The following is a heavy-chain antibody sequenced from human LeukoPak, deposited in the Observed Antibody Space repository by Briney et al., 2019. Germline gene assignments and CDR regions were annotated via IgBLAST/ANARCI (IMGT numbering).Heavy chain of an antibody. Sequence: SETLSLTCTVSGGSISSYYCSWIRQPPGKGLEWIGYIYYSGSTNYNPSLKSRVTISVDTSKNQFSLKLSSVTAADTAVYYCARSTMVRGVIRAFDIWGQGTMVTVSS. CDR1: GGSISSYY. D-gene: IGHD3-10*01. V-gene: IGHV4-59*01. CDR2: IYYSGST. J-gene: IGHJ3*02. CDR3: ARSTMVRGVIRAFDI.